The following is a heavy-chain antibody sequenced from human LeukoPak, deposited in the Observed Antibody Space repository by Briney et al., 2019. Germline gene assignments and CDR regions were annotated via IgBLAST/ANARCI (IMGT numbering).Heavy chain of an antibody. CDR2: IDKKDKGYATAT. D-gene: IGHD1-26*01. CDR3: TRDSGTYNWFDP. V-gene: IGHV3-73*01. CDR1: GFTFSGPA. J-gene: IGHJ5*02. Sequence: GGSLRLSCAASGFTFSGPAIHWVRQSSGKGLEWVGHIDKKDKGYATATAYAASVKGRFTISRDDSINTAYLQMKSLKTEDTALYYCTRDSGTYNWFDPWGQGTLVTVSS.